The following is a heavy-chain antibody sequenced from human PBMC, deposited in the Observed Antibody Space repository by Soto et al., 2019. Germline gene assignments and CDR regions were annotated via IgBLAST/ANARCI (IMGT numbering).Heavy chain of an antibody. CDR2: INAGYGNT. Sequence: GASVKVYCTASGYTFSSYAMHWVRQAPGQRLEWMGWINAGYGNTKSSQKFQDRVTISRDTSASTAYMELTSLRSEDTAVYYCARDTGDGTFDFWGQGTMVTVSS. CDR3: ARDTGDGTFDF. J-gene: IGHJ4*02. V-gene: IGHV1-3*01. CDR1: GYTFSSYA. D-gene: IGHD7-27*01.